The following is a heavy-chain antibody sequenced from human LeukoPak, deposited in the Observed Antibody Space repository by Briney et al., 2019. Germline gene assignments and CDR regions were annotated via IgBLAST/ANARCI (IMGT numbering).Heavy chain of an antibody. V-gene: IGHV4-31*03. D-gene: IGHD3-22*01. CDR2: IYYSGST. Sequence: SETLSLTCTVSGGSISSGGYYWSWIRQHPGKGLEWIGYIYYSGSTYYNPSLKSRVTISVDTSKNQFSLKLSSVTAADTAVYYCARTVYPYYYDSSGYYFFDYWGQGTLVTVS. J-gene: IGHJ4*02. CDR1: GGSISSGGYY. CDR3: ARTVYPYYYDSSGYYFFDY.